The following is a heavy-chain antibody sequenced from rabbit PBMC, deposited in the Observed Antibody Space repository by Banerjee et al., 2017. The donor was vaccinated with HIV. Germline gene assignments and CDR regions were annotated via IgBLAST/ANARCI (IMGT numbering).Heavy chain of an antibody. V-gene: IGHV1S7*01. CDR3: ARDKELAIWGYEFDL. CDR2: IYAAKGST. D-gene: IGHD3-1*01. CDR1: GIDFTNYY. Sequence: QLTETGGGLVQPGGSLTLSCKASGIDFTNYYISWVRQAPGKGLEWIGIIYAAKGSTDYASWVNGRFTISSDNAQSTVDLKMTGLTAADTATYFCARDKELAIWGYEFDLWGPGTLVTVS. J-gene: IGHJ4*01.